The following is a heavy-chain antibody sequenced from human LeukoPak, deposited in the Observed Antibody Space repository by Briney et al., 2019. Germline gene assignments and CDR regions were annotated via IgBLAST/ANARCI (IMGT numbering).Heavy chain of an antibody. Sequence: PSETLSLTCTVSGGSISSSYYYWSWIRQHPGKGLEWIGYIYYSGSTYYNPSLKSRVTISVDTSKNQFSLKLSSVTAADTAVYYCARGRDDLDAFDIWGQGTMVTVSS. J-gene: IGHJ3*02. CDR1: GGSISSSYYY. V-gene: IGHV4-31*03. D-gene: IGHD5-24*01. CDR2: IYYSGST. CDR3: ARGRDDLDAFDI.